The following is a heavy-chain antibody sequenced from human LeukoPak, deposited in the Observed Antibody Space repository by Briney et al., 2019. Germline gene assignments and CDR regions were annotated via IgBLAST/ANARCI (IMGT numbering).Heavy chain of an antibody. J-gene: IGHJ4*02. D-gene: IGHD3-10*01. CDR3: AKSYYYGSGSPSLDY. Sequence: PGGSLRLSCAASGFTFSGYAMTWVRQAPGKGLEWVSGISGGNGATYYADSVKGRFTISTDNSKNTLYLQMNSLRVEDTAVYYCAKSYYYGSGSPSLDYWGQGTLVTVSS. CDR1: GFTFSGYA. CDR2: ISGGNGAT. V-gene: IGHV3-23*01.